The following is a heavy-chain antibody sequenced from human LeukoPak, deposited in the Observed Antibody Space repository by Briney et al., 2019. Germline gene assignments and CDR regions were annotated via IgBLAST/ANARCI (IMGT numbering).Heavy chain of an antibody. Sequence: ASVKLSCKASGATFSSSAISRVREAPGQGLEWIGGIIPIFGTANYAQKFQGRVTITADESTSTAYMELSSLRSEDTAVYYCARGGYQGYYYYYMDVWGKGTTVTVSS. V-gene: IGHV1-69*13. CDR1: GATFSSSA. CDR2: IIPIFGTA. D-gene: IGHD3-22*01. CDR3: ARGGYQGYYYYYMDV. J-gene: IGHJ6*03.